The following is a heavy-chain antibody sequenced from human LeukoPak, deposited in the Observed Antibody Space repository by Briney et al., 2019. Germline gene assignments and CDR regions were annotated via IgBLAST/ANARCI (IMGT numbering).Heavy chain of an antibody. CDR2: ISATGDRT. D-gene: IGHD3-22*01. CDR3: AKDLGYYDSSGYLSFDY. Sequence: GGSLRLSCGASGFTFTSYAMRWLRQAPGKGLEWVSAISATGDRTYYADSVKGRFTISRDNSKNTLYLQMNSLRAEDTAVYYCAKDLGYYDSSGYLSFDYWGQGTLVTVSS. V-gene: IGHV3-23*01. CDR1: GFTFTSYA. J-gene: IGHJ4*02.